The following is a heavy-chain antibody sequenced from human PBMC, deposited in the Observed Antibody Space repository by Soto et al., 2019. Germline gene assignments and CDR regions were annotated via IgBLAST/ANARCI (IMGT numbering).Heavy chain of an antibody. V-gene: IGHV3-21*01. CDR3: ARGGRYDLASPIDY. J-gene: IGHJ4*02. Sequence: PGGSLRLSCAASGFTFSNYIMIWVRQAPGMGLGWVSSMRSGSDYMYNADSVKGRFAISRDNAKNSLYLQMNSLRVEDTAVYYCARGGRYDLASPIDYWGQGTLVTVSS. CDR2: MRSGSDYM. CDR1: GFTFSNYI. D-gene: IGHD1-26*01.